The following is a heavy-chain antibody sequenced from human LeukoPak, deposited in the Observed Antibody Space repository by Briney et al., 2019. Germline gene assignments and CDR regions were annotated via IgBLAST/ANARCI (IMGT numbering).Heavy chain of an antibody. D-gene: IGHD3-9*01. Sequence: PGGSLRLSCAASGFTFSSYAMHWVRQAPGKGLEWVAVISYGGSNKYYADSVKGRFTISRDNSKNTLYLQMNSLRAEDTAVYYCARGNSILTGYPGYFDYWGQGTLVTVSS. CDR2: ISYGGSNK. CDR3: ARGNSILTGYPGYFDY. V-gene: IGHV3-30-3*01. J-gene: IGHJ4*02. CDR1: GFTFSSYA.